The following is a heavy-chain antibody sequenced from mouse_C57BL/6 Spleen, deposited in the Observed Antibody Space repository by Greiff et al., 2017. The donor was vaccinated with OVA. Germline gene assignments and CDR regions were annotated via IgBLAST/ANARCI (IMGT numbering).Heavy chain of an antibody. CDR3: ARGDGMDY. CDR1: GYTFTDYY. V-gene: IGHV1-26*01. J-gene: IGHJ4*01. Sequence: VQLQQSGPELVKPGASVKISCKASGYTFTDYYMNWVQQSHGKSLEWIGDINPNNGGTSYNQKFKGKATLTVDKSSSTAYMELRSLTSEDSAVYYCARGDGMDYWGQGTSVTVSS. CDR2: INPNNGGT.